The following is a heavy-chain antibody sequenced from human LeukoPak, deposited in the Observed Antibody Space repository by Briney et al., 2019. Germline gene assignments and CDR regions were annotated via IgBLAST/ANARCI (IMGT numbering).Heavy chain of an antibody. CDR1: GFTFTNHW. Sequence: TGGSLRLSCAASGFTFTNHWMHWVRQAPGKGLVWVSHIDSDGSSTMYGDPAKGRFTVSRDNANNTVYLQMNSLRAEDTAVYYCTRGTAVVAGIDFWGHGTLVTVSS. D-gene: IGHD6-19*01. CDR2: IDSDGSST. V-gene: IGHV3-74*03. CDR3: TRGTAVVAGIDF. J-gene: IGHJ4*01.